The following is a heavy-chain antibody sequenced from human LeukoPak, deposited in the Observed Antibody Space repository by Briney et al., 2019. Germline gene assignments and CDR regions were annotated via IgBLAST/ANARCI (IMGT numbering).Heavy chain of an antibody. CDR2: ICGSVSGSGDCT. J-gene: IGHJ4*02. CDR1: GFSFGSYA. V-gene: IGHV3-23*01. CDR3: AKNAYGIAAAGTSNWYFDY. Sequence: GGSLRLSCAASGFSFGSYAMSWVRQAAGKGLEWVSEICGSVSGSGDCTHYADSVKGRFTISRDNSKNTLYLQMNSLRAGDTAVYYCAKNAYGIAAAGTSNWYFDYWGQGTLVTVSS. D-gene: IGHD6-13*01.